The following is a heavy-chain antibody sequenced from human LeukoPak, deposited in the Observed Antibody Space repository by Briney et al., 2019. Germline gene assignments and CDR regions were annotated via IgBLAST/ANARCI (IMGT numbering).Heavy chain of an antibody. CDR1: GFTYSIHS. J-gene: IGHJ4*02. V-gene: IGHV3-21*01. CDR3: ARTHYGDYTSY. D-gene: IGHD4-17*01. Sequence: PGGSLRHSCAASGFTYSIHSMNWVRQAPGKGLEWVSSISSSSSYIYYSDSVKGRFTISRDNAKNSLYLQMNSLRAEDTAVYYCARTHYGDYTSYWGQGTLVTVSS. CDR2: ISSSSSYI.